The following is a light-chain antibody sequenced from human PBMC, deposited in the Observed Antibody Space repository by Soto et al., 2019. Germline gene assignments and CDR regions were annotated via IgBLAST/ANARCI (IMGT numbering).Light chain of an antibody. CDR1: SRDVDGYNY. V-gene: IGLV2-14*01. J-gene: IGLJ1*01. Sequence: QSALTQPASVSGSPGQSITISCTGTSRDVDGYNYVSWYQQHPGKAPKLMIYEVSNRPSGVSNRFSGSKSGNTASLTISGLQAEDEADYYCSSYTSSSTVFGTGTKLTVL. CDR3: SSYTSSSTV. CDR2: EVS.